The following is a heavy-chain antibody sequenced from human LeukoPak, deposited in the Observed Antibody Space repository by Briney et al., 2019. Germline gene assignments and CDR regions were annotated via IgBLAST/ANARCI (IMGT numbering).Heavy chain of an antibody. D-gene: IGHD3-3*01. CDR3: ARGTANFWSGYSSHFDY. CDR2: INPSGGST. Sequence: VASVKVSCKASGYTFTSYYMHWVRQAPGQGLEWMGIINPSGGSTSYAQKFQGRVTMTRDTSTTTVYMEVSSLRSEDTAVYYCARGTANFWSGYSSHFDYWGQGTLVTVSS. CDR1: GYTFTSYY. V-gene: IGHV1-46*01. J-gene: IGHJ4*02.